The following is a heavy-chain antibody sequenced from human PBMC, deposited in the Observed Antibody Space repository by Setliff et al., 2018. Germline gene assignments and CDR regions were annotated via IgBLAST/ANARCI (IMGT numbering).Heavy chain of an antibody. D-gene: IGHD3-10*01. V-gene: IGHV4-31*03. CDR3: ARELYYYGSGSWTFDP. CDR1: GDSISSGSYY. J-gene: IGHJ5*02. Sequence: PSETLSLTCTVSGDSISSGSYYWNWIRQHPEKGLEWLGYIFHSGSTHYNSSLKSRITISIDTSKNHFSLELNSVTAADSAVYYCARELYYYGSGSWTFDPWGQGTLVTVSS. CDR2: IFHSGST.